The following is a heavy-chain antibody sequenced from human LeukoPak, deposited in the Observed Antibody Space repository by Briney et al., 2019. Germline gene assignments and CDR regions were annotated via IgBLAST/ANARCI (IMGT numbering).Heavy chain of an antibody. CDR1: GFSFSSYW. CDR3: ARVAGGTTFDY. Sequence: GGSLILSCAASGFSFSSYWMHWVRQAPGKGLVWVSRINTDGSTTTYADSVKGRFTISRDTAKNTLYLQMNSLRAEDTAVYYCARVAGGTTFDYWGQGALVTVSS. CDR2: INTDGSTT. J-gene: IGHJ4*02. D-gene: IGHD6-13*01. V-gene: IGHV3-74*01.